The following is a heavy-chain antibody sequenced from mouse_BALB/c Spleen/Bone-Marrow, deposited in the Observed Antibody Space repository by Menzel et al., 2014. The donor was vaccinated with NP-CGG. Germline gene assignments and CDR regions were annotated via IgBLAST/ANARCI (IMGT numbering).Heavy chain of an antibody. CDR2: IYPGDGDT. CDR1: GYAFSNYW. Sequence: QVQLQQSGADLVRPGSSVKISCKASGYAFSNYWMNWVKQRPGQGLGWIGQIYPGDGDTNYNGKFKGKATLTADKSSSTAYTQLSSLTSEDSAVYFCARCDGYSYYFDYWGQGTTLTVSS. V-gene: IGHV1-80*01. CDR3: ARCDGYSYYFDY. D-gene: IGHD2-3*01. J-gene: IGHJ2*01.